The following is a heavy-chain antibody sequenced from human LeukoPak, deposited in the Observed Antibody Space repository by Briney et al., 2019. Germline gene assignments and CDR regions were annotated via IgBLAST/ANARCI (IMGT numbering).Heavy chain of an antibody. Sequence: ASVKVSCKASGYTFTGYYMHWVRQAPGQGLEWMGWINPNSGGTNYAQKFQGRVTMTRDTSISTAYVELSRLRSDDTAVYYCARLRGSSAAGGYWGQGTLVTVSS. J-gene: IGHJ4*02. D-gene: IGHD6-25*01. V-gene: IGHV1-2*02. CDR2: INPNSGGT. CDR1: GYTFTGYY. CDR3: ARLRGSSAAGGY.